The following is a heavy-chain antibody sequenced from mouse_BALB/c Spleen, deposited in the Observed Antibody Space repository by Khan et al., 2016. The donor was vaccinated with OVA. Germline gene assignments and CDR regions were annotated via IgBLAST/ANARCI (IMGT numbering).Heavy chain of an antibody. J-gene: IGHJ1*01. D-gene: IGHD1-3*01. CDR3: TKADNYAHWSVDV. CDR1: GFSFSSYT. V-gene: IGHV5-6-4*01. Sequence: EVELVESGGGLVNPGGSLKLSCAASGFSFSSYTMSWVRQTPEKRLEWVATISSGSTYTYYPDSVKGRFTISRDTAKNTLYLQMSSLKSEDTAMYYCTKADNYAHWSVDVWGARTTVTVSS. CDR2: ISSGSTYT.